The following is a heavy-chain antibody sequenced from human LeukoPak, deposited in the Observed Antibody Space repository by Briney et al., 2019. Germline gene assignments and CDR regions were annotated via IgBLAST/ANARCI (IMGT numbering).Heavy chain of an antibody. CDR3: ARDWIDRSLDY. V-gene: IGHV3-33*01. CDR1: GFSFSDFG. J-gene: IGHJ4*02. D-gene: IGHD2-2*03. CDR2: LSPHANYE. Sequence: PGRSLRLSCAASGFSFSDFGINWVRQAPGKGLEWVAVLSPHANYEYYADSVQGRFAISRDDSKNTVYLQMNSLRDVETAVYYCARDWIDRSLDYWGLGTLVTVSS.